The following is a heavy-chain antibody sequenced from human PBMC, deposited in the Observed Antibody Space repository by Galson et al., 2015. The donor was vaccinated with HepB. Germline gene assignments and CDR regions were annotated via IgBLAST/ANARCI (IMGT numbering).Heavy chain of an antibody. D-gene: IGHD2-2*01. Sequence: SLRLSCAASGFTFSSYWMSWVRQAPGKGLEWVANIKQDGSEKYYVDSVKGRFTISRDNAKNSLYLQMNSLRAEDTAVYYCARDVVCPSCWEYGMDVWGQGTTVTVSS. V-gene: IGHV3-7*03. J-gene: IGHJ6*02. CDR3: ARDVVCPSCWEYGMDV. CDR1: GFTFSSYW. CDR2: IKQDGSEK.